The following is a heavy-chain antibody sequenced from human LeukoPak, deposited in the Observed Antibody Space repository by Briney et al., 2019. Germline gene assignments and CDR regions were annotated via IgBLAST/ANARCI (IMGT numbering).Heavy chain of an antibody. CDR1: AGTINGYY. V-gene: IGHV4-34*01. CDR3: ARGLKGVDTEMAHFDS. CDR2: INHTGST. Sequence: SETLSLTSTGYAGTINGYYWSRIPQRPGLGLKSFGKINHTGSTNTNPSRKRRVTISVDTSKNEFSLRLSSVTAADTAVYYCARGLKGVDTEMAHFDSWGQGNLVTVSS. J-gene: IGHJ4*02. D-gene: IGHD5-24*01.